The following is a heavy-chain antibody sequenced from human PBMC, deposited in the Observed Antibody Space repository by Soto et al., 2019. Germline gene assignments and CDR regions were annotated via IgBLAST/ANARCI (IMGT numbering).Heavy chain of an antibody. CDR1: GFTFRNYG. V-gene: IGHV3-30*18. CDR3: VKVRPEYSSGWYSAYFDF. J-gene: IGHJ4*02. D-gene: IGHD6-19*01. CDR2: ISYDGSNK. Sequence: QVQLVESGGGVVQPGRSLRLSCAASGFTFRNYGLHWVRQAPGKGLEWVTFISYDGSNKYYADSVKGRFTISRDNSKNTLFLQMNRLRPENTAVYYCVKVRPEYSSGWYSAYFDFWGQGTLVTVSS.